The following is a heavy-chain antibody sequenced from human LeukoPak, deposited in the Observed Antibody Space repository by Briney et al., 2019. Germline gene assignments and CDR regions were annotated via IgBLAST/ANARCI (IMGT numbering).Heavy chain of an antibody. CDR3: ASSDTYYYGSGSSPWYFDL. J-gene: IGHJ2*01. CDR1: GGSISSYY. V-gene: IGHV4-59*08. D-gene: IGHD3-10*01. CDR2: IYYSGST. Sequence: PSETLSLTCTVSGGSISSYYWGWIRQPPGKGLEWIGYIYYSGSTNYNPSLKSRVTISVDTSKNQFSLKLSSVTAADTAVYYCASSDTYYYGSGSSPWYFDLWGRGTLVTVSS.